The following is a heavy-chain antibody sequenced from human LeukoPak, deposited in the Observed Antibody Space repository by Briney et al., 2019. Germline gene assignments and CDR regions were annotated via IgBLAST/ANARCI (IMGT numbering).Heavy chain of an antibody. CDR1: GGSISSSSYY. CDR2: IYYSGST. CDR3: ARLGNPWGMIVVVKSHAFDI. J-gene: IGHJ3*02. Sequence: SETLSLTCTVSGGSISSSSYYWGWIRQPPGKGLEWIGSIYYSGSTYYNPSLKSRVTISVDTSKNQFSLKLSSVTAADTAVYYCARLGNPWGMIVVVKSHAFDIWGQGTMVTVSS. V-gene: IGHV4-39*07. D-gene: IGHD3-22*01.